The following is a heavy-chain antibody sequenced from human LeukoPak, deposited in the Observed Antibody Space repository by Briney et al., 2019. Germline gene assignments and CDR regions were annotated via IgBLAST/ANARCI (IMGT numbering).Heavy chain of an antibody. CDR1: GYTFTGYY. J-gene: IGHJ4*02. CDR3: ARVGSSGWTAHFDY. V-gene: IGHV1-2*02. Sequence: ASVKVSCKASGYTFTGYYMHWVRQAPGQGLEWMGWINPNSGGTNYAQKFQGRVTMTRDTSISTAYMELSRLRSDDTAVYYCARVGSSGWTAHFDYWGQGTLVTVSS. CDR2: INPNSGGT. D-gene: IGHD6-19*01.